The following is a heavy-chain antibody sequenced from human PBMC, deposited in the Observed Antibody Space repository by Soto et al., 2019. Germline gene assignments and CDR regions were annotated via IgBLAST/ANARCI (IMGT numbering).Heavy chain of an antibody. CDR2: IFHGGNT. J-gene: IGHJ3*01. Sequence: SGTLELTCAVSGFFISRGKDCCCFRKPPGKGLEWIGSIFHGGNTYYNPSLKSRVTISVDMSKNQFSLKLNSVTAADTAVYYCARARWYDAFDVWGQGTVVTVS. CDR3: ARARWYDAFDV. D-gene: IGHD2-15*01. V-gene: IGHV4-38-2*01. CDR1: GFFISRGKD.